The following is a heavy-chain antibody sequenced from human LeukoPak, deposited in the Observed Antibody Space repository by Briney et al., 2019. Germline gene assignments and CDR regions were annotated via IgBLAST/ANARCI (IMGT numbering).Heavy chain of an antibody. J-gene: IGHJ4*02. CDR1: GYTFTSYG. CDR3: ARDLTAMVTYYFDY. V-gene: IGHV1-18*01. D-gene: IGHD5-18*01. Sequence: GASVKVSCKASGYTFTSYGISWVRQAPGQGLEWMGWISAYNGNTNYAQKLQGRVTMTTDTSTSTAYMELRSLRSDDTAVYYCARDLTAMVTYYFDYWGQGTLVTVSS. CDR2: ISAYNGNT.